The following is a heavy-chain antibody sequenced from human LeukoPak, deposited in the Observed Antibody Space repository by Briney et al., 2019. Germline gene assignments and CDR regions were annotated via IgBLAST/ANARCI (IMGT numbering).Heavy chain of an antibody. D-gene: IGHD3-3*01. CDR1: GGSFSGYY. Sequence: PSETLSLTCAVYGGSFSGYYWSWIRQPPGKGLEWIGEINHSGSTNYNPSLKSRVTISVDTSKNQFSLKLSSVTAADTAVYYCARGLRFLEWLLYRSHFDYWGQGTLVTVSS. V-gene: IGHV4-34*01. CDR2: INHSGST. CDR3: ARGLRFLEWLLYRSHFDY. J-gene: IGHJ4*02.